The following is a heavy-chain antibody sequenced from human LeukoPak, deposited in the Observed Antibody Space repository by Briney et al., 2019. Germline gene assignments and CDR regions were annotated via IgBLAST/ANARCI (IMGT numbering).Heavy chain of an antibody. D-gene: IGHD3-10*01. CDR3: ARRHYGSGNIDS. Sequence: SEALSLTCSVSSDSISSSSYLWVWVRQPPGKGLEWIGDIYSNGHISYNPSLKSRAAISVDTSKNQFSLNLSSVTAADTAVYYCARRHYGSGNIDSWGQGTLVTVSS. CDR1: SDSISSSSYL. V-gene: IGHV4-39*01. CDR2: IYSNGHI. J-gene: IGHJ4*02.